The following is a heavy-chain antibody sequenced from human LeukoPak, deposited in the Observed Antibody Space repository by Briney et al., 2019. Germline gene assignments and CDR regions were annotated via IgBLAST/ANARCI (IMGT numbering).Heavy chain of an antibody. CDR2: IRYDGSNK. Sequence: GGSLRLSCAAPGFTFSSHGMHWVRQAPGKGLEWVAFIRYDGSNKYYADSVKGRFTISRDNSKNTLYLQMNSLRAEDTAVYYCAKDPFRVVPAAIDWYFDLWGRGTLITVSS. D-gene: IGHD2-2*01. CDR1: GFTFSSHG. CDR3: AKDPFRVVPAAIDWYFDL. J-gene: IGHJ2*01. V-gene: IGHV3-30*02.